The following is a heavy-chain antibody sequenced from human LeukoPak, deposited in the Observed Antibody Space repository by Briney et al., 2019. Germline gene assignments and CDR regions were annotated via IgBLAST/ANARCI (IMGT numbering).Heavy chain of an antibody. CDR1: GFTFSSYW. Sequence: GGSLRLSCAASGFTFSSYWMHWVRQAPGKGLVWVSRINTDGSSTSYADSVKGRFTISRDNAKNTLYLQMNSLRAEDTAVYYCARESSITIFEDLWGRGTLVTVSS. V-gene: IGHV3-74*01. D-gene: IGHD3-3*01. J-gene: IGHJ2*01. CDR3: ARESSITIFEDL. CDR2: INTDGSST.